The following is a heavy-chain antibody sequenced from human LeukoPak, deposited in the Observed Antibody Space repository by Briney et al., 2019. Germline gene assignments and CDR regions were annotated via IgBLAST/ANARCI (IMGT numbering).Heavy chain of an antibody. D-gene: IGHD6-6*01. J-gene: IGHJ3*02. Sequence: GASVKVSCKASGGTFSSYAISWVRQAPGQGLEWMGGIIPIFGTANYARKFQGRVTITTDESTSTAYMELSSLRSEDTAVYYCARGIEYSSSDDAFDIWGQGTMVTVSS. CDR2: IIPIFGTA. CDR3: ARGIEYSSSDDAFDI. CDR1: GGTFSSYA. V-gene: IGHV1-69*05.